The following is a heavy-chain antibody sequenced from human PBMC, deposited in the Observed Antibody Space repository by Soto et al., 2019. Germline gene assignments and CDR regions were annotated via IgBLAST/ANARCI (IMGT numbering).Heavy chain of an antibody. CDR1: GFTFSSYS. D-gene: IGHD5-18*01. CDR2: ISSSSSYI. CDR3: VRDRYSYGSEVAK. J-gene: IGHJ4*02. Sequence: PGGSLRLSCAASGFTFSSYSMNWVRQAPGKGLEWVSSISSSSSYIYYADSVKGRFTISRDNAKNSLYLQMNSLRAADTAVYYCVRDRYSYGSEVAKWGQGTLVTVSS. V-gene: IGHV3-21*04.